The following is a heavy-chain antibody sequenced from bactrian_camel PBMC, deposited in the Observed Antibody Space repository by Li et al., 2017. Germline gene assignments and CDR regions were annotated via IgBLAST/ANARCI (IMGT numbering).Heavy chain of an antibody. CDR2: IDSDGST. V-gene: IGHV3S53*01. CDR3: AATLYVRLGYVGGLREGVCQIKNNY. J-gene: IGHJ4*01. D-gene: IGHD3*01. CDR1: GDTSSSKC. Sequence: HVQLVESGGGTVQSGGSLRLSCVASGDTSSSKCMGWFHQASGKEREGIAAIDSDGSTDYSDSVKGRFTISQGDSKRTLYLQMDSLKPEDTATYYCAATLYVRLGYVGGLREGVCQIKNNYWGQGTQVTVS.